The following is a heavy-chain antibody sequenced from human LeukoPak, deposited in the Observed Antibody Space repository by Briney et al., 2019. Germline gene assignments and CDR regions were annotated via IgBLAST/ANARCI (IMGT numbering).Heavy chain of an antibody. CDR2: ISWNSGSI. CDR3: AKDIIPYYYYGMDV. D-gene: IGHD2-21*01. CDR1: GFTFEDYA. J-gene: IGHJ6*02. Sequence: GRSLRLSCAASGFTFEDYAMHWVRQAPGKGLEWVSGISWNSGSIGYADSVKGRFTISRDNAKNSLYLQMNSLRAEDTALYYCAKDIIPYYYYGMDVWAKGPRSPSP. V-gene: IGHV3-9*01.